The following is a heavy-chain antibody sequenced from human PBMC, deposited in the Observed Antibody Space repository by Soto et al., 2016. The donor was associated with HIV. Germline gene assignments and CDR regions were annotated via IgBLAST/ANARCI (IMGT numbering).Heavy chain of an antibody. D-gene: IGHD3-16*01. J-gene: IGHJ4*02. Sequence: EVQLVESGGGLVQPGGSLRLSCAASGFSFSRFWMHWIRQVPGKGLLWVSRINSDGNNTTYAESVKGRFTISRDNAKNMLYLQMNSLRTEDSAIYYCANDNYGARYWGQGTLVTVSS. CDR2: INSDGNNT. CDR3: ANDNYGARY. CDR1: GFSFSRFW. V-gene: IGHV3-74*01.